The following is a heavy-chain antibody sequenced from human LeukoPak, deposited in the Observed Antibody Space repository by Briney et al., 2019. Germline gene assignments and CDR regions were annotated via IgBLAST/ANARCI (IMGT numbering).Heavy chain of an antibody. Sequence: GGSLRLSCAASGFTFSSYGMHWVRQAPGKGLEWVAFIRYDGSIKSYADSVKGRFTISRDNSKNTLYLQMNSLRAEDTAVYYCARGAAPLGYDFWSGYLFGYWGQGTLVTVSS. CDR1: GFTFSSYG. CDR2: IRYDGSIK. D-gene: IGHD3-3*01. J-gene: IGHJ4*02. CDR3: ARGAAPLGYDFWSGYLFGY. V-gene: IGHV3-30*02.